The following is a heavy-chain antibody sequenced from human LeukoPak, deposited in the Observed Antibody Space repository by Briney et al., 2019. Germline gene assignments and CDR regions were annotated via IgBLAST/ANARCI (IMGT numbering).Heavy chain of an antibody. D-gene: IGHD3-10*01. CDR1: GGTFSSYA. V-gene: IGHV1-69*05. CDR2: IIPIFGTA. J-gene: IGHJ6*03. CDR3: ARGRLWFSYYYYMDV. Sequence: GASVKVSCKASGGTFSSYAISWVRQAPGQGLEWMGGIIPIFGTANYAQKFQGRVTITTDESTSTAYMELSSLRSEDTAVYYCARGRLWFSYYYYMDVWGKGTTVTVSS.